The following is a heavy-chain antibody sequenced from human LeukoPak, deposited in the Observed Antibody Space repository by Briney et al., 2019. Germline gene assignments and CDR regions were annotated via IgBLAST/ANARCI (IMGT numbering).Heavy chain of an antibody. J-gene: IGHJ3*02. D-gene: IGHD2-15*01. CDR2: INHSGST. Sequence: SETLSLTCAVYGGSFSGYYWSWIRQPPGKGLEWIGEINHSGSTNYNPSLKSRVTISVDTSKNQFSLKLSSVTAADTAVYYCARDVAGYCSGGSCYHDAFDIWGQGTMVTVSS. CDR1: GGSFSGYY. CDR3: ARDVAGYCSGGSCYHDAFDI. V-gene: IGHV4-34*01.